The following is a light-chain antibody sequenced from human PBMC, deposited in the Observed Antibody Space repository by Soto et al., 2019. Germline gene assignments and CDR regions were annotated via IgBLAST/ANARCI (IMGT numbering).Light chain of an antibody. Sequence: DLPMTQSPSSLSASVGDRVTITCRASQGISNYLAWYQQKPVKVPKLLIYAASTLQSGVPSRFSGSGSGTDFTLTISSLQPEDVATYYCQKYNSAPQTFGQGTKVDIK. V-gene: IGKV1-27*01. CDR1: QGISNY. CDR3: QKYNSAPQT. CDR2: AAS. J-gene: IGKJ1*01.